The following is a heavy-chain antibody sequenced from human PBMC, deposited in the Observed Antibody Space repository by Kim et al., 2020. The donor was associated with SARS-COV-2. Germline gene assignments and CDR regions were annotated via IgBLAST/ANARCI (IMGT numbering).Heavy chain of an antibody. CDR1: GFTFSSYG. Sequence: GGSLRLSCAASGFTFSSYGMHWVRQAPGKGLEWVAVIWYDGSNKYYADSVKGRFTISRDNSKNTLYLQMNSLRAEDTAVYYCARAYCSCTSCLNCHFDFWGRGTLVTVSS. J-gene: IGHJ2*01. CDR2: IWYDGSNK. D-gene: IGHD2-2*01. V-gene: IGHV3-33*01. CDR3: ARAYCSCTSCLNCHFDF.